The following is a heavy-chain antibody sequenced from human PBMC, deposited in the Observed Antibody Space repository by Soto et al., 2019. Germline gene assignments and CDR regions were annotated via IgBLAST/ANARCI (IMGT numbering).Heavy chain of an antibody. D-gene: IGHD1-26*01. CDR2: IDPTETST. CDR1: GYTFSNYY. CDR3: AAAHCLPIVHRVDY. Sequence: ALVKVSCKASGYTFSNYYVHWVRQAPGQGLEWVGIIDPTETSTSYTQKFQGRVTLTRDSSTSTACMDLRSLTSEDTAVYYCAAAHCLPIVHRVDYRGQETPDTVST. J-gene: IGHJ4*02. V-gene: IGHV1-46*01.